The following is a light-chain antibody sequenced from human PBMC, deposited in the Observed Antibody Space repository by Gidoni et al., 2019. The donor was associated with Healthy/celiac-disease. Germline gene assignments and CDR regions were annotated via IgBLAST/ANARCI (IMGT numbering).Light chain of an antibody. CDR1: QGISSY. J-gene: IGKJ5*01. CDR3: QKYTSAPIT. CDR2: AAS. V-gene: IGKV1-27*01. Sequence: DIQMTQSPSSLSTSVGDRVTITCRASQGISSYLAWYQQKPGKVPKLLIYAASILQSGVPSRFSGSGSGTDFTLTISSLQPEDVATYSCQKYTSAPITFGQGTRLEIK.